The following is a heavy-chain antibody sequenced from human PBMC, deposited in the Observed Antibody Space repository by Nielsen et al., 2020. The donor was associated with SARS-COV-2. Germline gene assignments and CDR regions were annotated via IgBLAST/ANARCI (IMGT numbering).Heavy chain of an antibody. V-gene: IGHV1-18*01. CDR3: ARAAIAPGRFDY. Sequence: ASVKVSCKASGYTFTSYGISWVRQAPGQGLERMGWISAYNGNTNYAQKLQGRVTMTTDTSTSTAYMELRSLRSDDTAVYYCARAAIAPGRFDYWGQGTLVTVSS. D-gene: IGHD1-14*01. CDR1: GYTFTSYG. CDR2: ISAYNGNT. J-gene: IGHJ4*02.